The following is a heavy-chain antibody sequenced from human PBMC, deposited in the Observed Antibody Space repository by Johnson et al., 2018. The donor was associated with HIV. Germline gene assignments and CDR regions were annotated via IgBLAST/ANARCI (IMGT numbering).Heavy chain of an antibody. D-gene: IGHD2-2*01. CDR1: GLTFDDYA. Sequence: VQLVESGGGLVQPGRSLRLSCAASGLTFDDYAMHWVRQAPGKGLEWVSGISWNSGTIGYADSVKGRFTVSRDNAKNSLYLQMNSLRPEDTALYYCAKERQGAISVFALAGAFDIWGQGSMVTVSS. J-gene: IGHJ3*02. CDR2: ISWNSGTI. CDR3: AKERQGAISVFALAGAFDI. V-gene: IGHV3-9*01.